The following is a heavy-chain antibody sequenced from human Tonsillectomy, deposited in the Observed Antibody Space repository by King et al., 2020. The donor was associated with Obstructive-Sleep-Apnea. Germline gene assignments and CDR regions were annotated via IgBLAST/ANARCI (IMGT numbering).Heavy chain of an antibody. Sequence: VQLVESGGGLVQPGGSLRLSCAASGFTFSNSWRHWVRQAPGKGLVWVSHINSDESSKNYADSVKGRFNISRDNAKNTVYLQMNSLRAEDTAVYYCARDRGYIPDYWGQGTLVTVSS. D-gene: IGHD2-2*02. CDR2: INSDESSK. J-gene: IGHJ4*02. CDR1: GFTFSNSW. V-gene: IGHV3-74*01. CDR3: ARDRGYIPDY.